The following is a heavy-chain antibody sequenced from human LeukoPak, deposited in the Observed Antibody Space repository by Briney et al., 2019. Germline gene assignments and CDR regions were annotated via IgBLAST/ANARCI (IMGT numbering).Heavy chain of an antibody. J-gene: IGHJ4*02. CDR2: IHYSGIT. V-gene: IGHV4-59*01. D-gene: IGHD4-23*01. CDR3: ARGGGSVTPFDS. CDR1: GFTFSNAW. Sequence: GSLRLSCAASGFTFSNAWMSWVRQAPGKGLEWIGHIHYSGITNSNPSLKSRVTISVDTSKKQFSLKLNSVTAADTAVYYCARGGGSVTPFDSWGQGTLVTVSS.